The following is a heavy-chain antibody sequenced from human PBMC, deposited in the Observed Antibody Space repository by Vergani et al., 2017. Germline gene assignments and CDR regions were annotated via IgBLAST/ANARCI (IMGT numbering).Heavy chain of an antibody. J-gene: IGHJ6*03. CDR2: IDHTGRP. CDR3: ARVNTETNGHLYYYYYMDV. D-gene: IGHD4-11*01. Sequence: QLQESGPGLVRPSETLSLTCTVSGGSLSGYYWNWIRQTPGEGLEWVGDIDHTGRPDYNPSLKSRLTMSVDKSRNQFSLTLNSVTATDTAIYFCARVNTETNGHLYYYYYMDVWGQGTAVTVS. V-gene: IGHV4-59*12. CDR1: GGSLSGYY.